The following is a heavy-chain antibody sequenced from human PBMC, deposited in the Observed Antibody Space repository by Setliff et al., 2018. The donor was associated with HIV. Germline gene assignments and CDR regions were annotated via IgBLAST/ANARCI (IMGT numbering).Heavy chain of an antibody. CDR3: SRGTYYKGLDP. J-gene: IGHJ5*02. Sequence: PSETLSLTCVVSGGSINTGGYYWTWIRQVPGKGPEWIGSIYYTGTTNYNPSLESRLTISIDTSQNHFSLKLTSVTAADTALYFCSRGTYYKGLDPWGQGTLVTVSS. CDR2: IYYTGTT. D-gene: IGHD3-10*01. CDR1: GGSINTGGYY. V-gene: IGHV4-31*11.